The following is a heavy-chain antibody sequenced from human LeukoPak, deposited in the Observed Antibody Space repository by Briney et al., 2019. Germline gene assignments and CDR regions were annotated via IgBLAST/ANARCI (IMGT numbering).Heavy chain of an antibody. V-gene: IGHV1-69*04. CDR1: GCTFSSYA. CDR2: IIPILGIA. Sequence: SVKVSCKPSGCTFSSYAIRWVRQAPGQGLEWMGRIIPILGIANYAQKFQGRVTITAYKSTSTAYMELSSLRYEDTAVYYCATTQVYYYGMDVWGQGTTVTVSS. J-gene: IGHJ6*02. CDR3: ATTQVYYYGMDV.